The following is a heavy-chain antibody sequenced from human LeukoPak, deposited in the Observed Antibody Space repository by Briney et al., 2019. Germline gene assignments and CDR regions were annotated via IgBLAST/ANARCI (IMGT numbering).Heavy chain of an antibody. V-gene: IGHV4-59*03. CDR3: ATSADYDFWSAGVYQYMDV. Sequence: PSETLSLTCTVSADSIDTYSYSWIRQPPGKGLQWIGNIHYSGSTNSNPSLKSRVTISVDTSTNEFSLKLTSVTAADTAVYYCATSADYDFWSAGVYQYMDVWGKGTTVTVSS. J-gene: IGHJ6*03. D-gene: IGHD3-3*01. CDR2: IHYSGST. CDR1: ADSIDTYS.